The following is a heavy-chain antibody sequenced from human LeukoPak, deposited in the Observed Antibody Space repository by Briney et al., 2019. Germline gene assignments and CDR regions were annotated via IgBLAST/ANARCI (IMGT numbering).Heavy chain of an antibody. CDR2: VNTVSSYI. D-gene: IGHD3-22*01. Sequence: GGSLRLSCAASGFTVSSNYMRWVRQAPGKGLEWVASVNTVSSYIYYADSMRGRFTISRDNAKNSLFLQMNSLRAEDTAVYYCARLRRNSDRSDFFYYYDHWGQGTLVTVSS. V-gene: IGHV3-21*01. CDR1: GFTVSSNY. CDR3: ARLRRNSDRSDFFYYYDH. J-gene: IGHJ4*02.